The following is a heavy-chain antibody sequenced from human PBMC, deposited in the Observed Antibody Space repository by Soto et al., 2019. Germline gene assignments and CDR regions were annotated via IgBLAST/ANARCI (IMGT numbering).Heavy chain of an antibody. J-gene: IGHJ5*02. CDR2: IYWNDDQ. D-gene: IGHD2-15*01. Sequence: GSGPTLVNPTHTLTLTCTFSGFSLRTHGVGVGWFRQPPGKALEWLALIYWNDDQRYSPSLRGRLTITKDTSKNHVVLKRTTMGPVDTATYYCAYDAPSTRNCLGPWGKGTLVGVSS. CDR1: GFSLRTHGVG. CDR3: AYDAPSTRNCLGP. V-gene: IGHV2-5*01.